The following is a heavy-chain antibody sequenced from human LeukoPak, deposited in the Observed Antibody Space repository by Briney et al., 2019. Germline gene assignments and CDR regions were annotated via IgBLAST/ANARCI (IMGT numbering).Heavy chain of an antibody. J-gene: IGHJ6*03. CDR3: ARDHYQYMDV. CDR2: IYYGGST. Sequence: SETLSLTCTVSGGSISSYYWSWIRQPPGKGLEWIGYIYYGGSTNYNPSLKSRVTISEDTSKNQFSLKLSSVTAADTAVYYCARDHYQYMDVWGKGTTVTVSS. V-gene: IGHV4-59*01. CDR1: GGSISSYY.